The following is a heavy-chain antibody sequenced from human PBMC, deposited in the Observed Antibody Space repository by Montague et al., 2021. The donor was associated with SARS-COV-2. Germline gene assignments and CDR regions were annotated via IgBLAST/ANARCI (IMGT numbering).Heavy chain of an antibody. CDR2: IYWDDDK. CDR3: AHRRSGWSGPYFDY. V-gene: IGHV2-5*02. CDR1: GFSLSTSGVG. Sequence: PALVKPTPTLPLTCTFPGFSLSTSGVGVGWIRQPPGKALEWLALIYWDDDKRYSPSLNCRLTITKYTSKNQLILTTTNMDPVDTATSYCAHRRSGWSGPYFDYWGQGTLVTVSS. J-gene: IGHJ4*02. D-gene: IGHD6-19*01.